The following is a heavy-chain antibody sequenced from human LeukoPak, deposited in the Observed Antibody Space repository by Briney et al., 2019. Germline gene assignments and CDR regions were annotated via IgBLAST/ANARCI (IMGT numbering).Heavy chain of an antibody. J-gene: IGHJ5*02. CDR3: VRQPPGVYDTTQNWFDP. CDR2: IAPSDSYT. Sequence: GESLKISCKVSGYSFPSYWITWVRQVPGKGLEWMRRIAPSDSYTNYNPSSEGHVTMSVEKSITTVYLQWSSLKASDTAMYYCVRQPPGVYDTTQNWFDPWGQGTLVTVSS. CDR1: GYSFPSYW. D-gene: IGHD3-22*01. V-gene: IGHV5-10-1*01.